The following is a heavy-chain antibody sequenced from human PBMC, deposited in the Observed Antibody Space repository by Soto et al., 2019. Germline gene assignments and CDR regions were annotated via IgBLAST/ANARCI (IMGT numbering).Heavy chain of an antibody. V-gene: IGHV4-34*01. CDR1: GRSFSGYY. CDR3: ARSPYMDV. J-gene: IGHJ6*03. Sequence: QVQLQQWGAGLLKPSETLSLTCAVYGRSFSGYYWSWIRQSPGKGLEWIGEINHSGSTNYNPSLKSRVTILKDAPKNQFSLKMSSGTGADAAVYYGARSPYMDVWGKGTTVIVSS. CDR2: INHSGST.